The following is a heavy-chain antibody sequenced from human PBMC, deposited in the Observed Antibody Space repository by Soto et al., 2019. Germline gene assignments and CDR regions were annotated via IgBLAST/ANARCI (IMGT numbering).Heavy chain of an antibody. CDR2: ISYDGSNN. J-gene: IGHJ3*02. D-gene: IGHD2-15*01. CDR1: GFTFSSYG. V-gene: IGHV3-30*18. Sequence: QVQLVESGGGVVQPGRSLRLSCAASGFTFSSYGMHWVRQAPGKGLEWVAVISYDGSNNYYADSVKGRFTISRDNSKNTLYLQMNSLRAEDTAVYYCAKDAAGGLMHAFDIWGQGTMVTVSS. CDR3: AKDAAGGLMHAFDI.